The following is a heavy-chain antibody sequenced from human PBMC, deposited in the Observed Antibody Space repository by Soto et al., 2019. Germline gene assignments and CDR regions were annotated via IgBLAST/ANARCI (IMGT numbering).Heavy chain of an antibody. CDR1: GFTFSDYY. J-gene: IGHJ6*02. CDR3: ARSSATPNGWWGLGLDV. V-gene: IGHV3-11*04. CDR2: ISSSSTNTI. D-gene: IGHD2-15*01. Sequence: QVQLVESGGGLVKPGGSLRLSCSASGFTFSDYYMTWIRQAPGKGLEWVSYISSSSTNTINYADSVKGRFTFSRDNAKNSLYLQMNSLRAEDTAVYYCARSSATPNGWWGLGLDVWGQGTSVIVSS.